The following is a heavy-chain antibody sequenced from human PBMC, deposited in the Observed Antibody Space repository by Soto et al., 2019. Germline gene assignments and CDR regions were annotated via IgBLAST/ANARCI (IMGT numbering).Heavy chain of an antibody. CDR1: GTTFSSYA. J-gene: IGHJ4*02. D-gene: IGHD6-25*01. CDR2: IIPIFGTT. V-gene: IGHV1-69*13. CDR3: VREMWTRSGPQNFFDY. Sequence: SVKVSCKASGTTFSSYAISWVRQAPGQGLEWMGGIIPIFGTTNYPQKFQGRLTITADESTSTAYMELRSLSSDDTAIYYCVREMWTRSGPQNFFDYWGLGALVTVSS.